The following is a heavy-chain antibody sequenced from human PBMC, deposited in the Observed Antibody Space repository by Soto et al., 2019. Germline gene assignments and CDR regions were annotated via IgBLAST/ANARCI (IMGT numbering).Heavy chain of an antibody. CDR3: AREECELLRDFDY. D-gene: IGHD1-26*01. Sequence: QVQLVESGGGVVQPGRSLRLSCAASGFTFSSYAMHWVRQAPGKGLEWVAVISYDGSNKYYADSVKGRFTISRDNSKNTLYLQMNSLRAEDTAVYYCAREECELLRDFDYWGQGTLVTVSS. CDR1: GFTFSSYA. J-gene: IGHJ4*02. CDR2: ISYDGSNK. V-gene: IGHV3-30-3*01.